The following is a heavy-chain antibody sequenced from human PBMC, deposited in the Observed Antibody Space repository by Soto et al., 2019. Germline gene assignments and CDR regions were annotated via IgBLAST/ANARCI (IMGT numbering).Heavy chain of an antibody. Sequence: EVQLLESGGGLVQPGGSLRLSCAASGFRLSDSAVSWVRQAPGKGLEWVSSLTGRGVSAFYSDSVKGRFTISRDISKSTLYLQMNSLRAADTAVYYCAKNGCGYPGSDPYYYYVDVWGRGTPVTVSS. J-gene: IGHJ6*03. CDR1: GFRLSDSA. V-gene: IGHV3-23*01. D-gene: IGHD3-22*01. CDR3: AKNGCGYPGSDPYYYYVDV. CDR2: LTGRGVSA.